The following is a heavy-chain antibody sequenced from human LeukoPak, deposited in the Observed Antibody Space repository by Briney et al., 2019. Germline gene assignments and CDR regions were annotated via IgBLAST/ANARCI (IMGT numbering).Heavy chain of an antibody. D-gene: IGHD3-10*01. CDR3: ATEARTSGSYYNDY. Sequence: GGSLRLSCAASGFTFSNYAIHWVRQAPGKGLEYVSAISSNGGSTFYANSVKGRFIVSRDNSKNTLSLQMGSLRAEDMAVYYCATEARTSGSYYNDYWGQGILVTVSS. J-gene: IGHJ4*02. CDR1: GFTFSNYA. CDR2: ISSNGGST. V-gene: IGHV3-64*01.